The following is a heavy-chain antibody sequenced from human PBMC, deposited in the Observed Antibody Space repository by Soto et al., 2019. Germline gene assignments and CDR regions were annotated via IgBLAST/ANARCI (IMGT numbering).Heavy chain of an antibody. CDR2: IIPILGIA. J-gene: IGHJ4*02. CDR3: AVRARSGSYMPRDY. CDR1: GGTFSSYT. Sequence: QVQLVQSGAEVKKPGSSVKVSCKASGGTFSSYTISWVRQAPGQGLEWMGRIIPILGIANYAQKFQGRVTITADKSTSTAYMELSSLRSEDTAVYYCAVRARSGSYMPRDYWGQGTLVTVSS. V-gene: IGHV1-69*02. D-gene: IGHD3-10*01.